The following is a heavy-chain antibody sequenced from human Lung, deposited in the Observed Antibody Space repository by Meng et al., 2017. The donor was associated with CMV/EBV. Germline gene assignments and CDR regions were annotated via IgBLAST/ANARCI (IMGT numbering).Heavy chain of an antibody. V-gene: IGHV4-4*02. CDR3: ARATIAAATMNWFES. CDR2: VYHSGST. CDR1: GGSICSGHW. D-gene: IGHD6-25*01. J-gene: IGHJ5*01. Sequence: SXTXSLXCALSGGSICSGHWWSWVRQPPLKGLEWIGEVYHSGSTNYNPSRKSRVTISLDKSKNHFSLRLTSVTAADTAVDDWARATIAAATMNWFESWAQGAXVTVSS.